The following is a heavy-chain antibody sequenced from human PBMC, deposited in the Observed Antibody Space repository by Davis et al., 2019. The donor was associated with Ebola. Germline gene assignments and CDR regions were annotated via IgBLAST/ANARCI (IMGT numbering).Heavy chain of an antibody. J-gene: IGHJ5*02. CDR2: ISAYNGNT. V-gene: IGHV1-18*01. CDR1: GYTFTSYG. Sequence: ASVKVSCKASGYTFTSYGISWVRQAPGQGLEWMGWISAYNGNTNYAQKLQGRVTMTRDTSISTADMELSRLRSDDTAVYYCARGGPIVVVPAAAWFDPWGQGTLVTVSS. D-gene: IGHD2-2*01. CDR3: ARGGPIVVVPAAAWFDP.